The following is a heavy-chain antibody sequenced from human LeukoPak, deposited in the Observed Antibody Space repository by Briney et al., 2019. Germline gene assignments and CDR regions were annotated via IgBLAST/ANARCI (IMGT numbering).Heavy chain of an antibody. CDR3: ARDPRGSGWFEYFQY. CDR2: INAGSGIT. V-gene: IGHV1-3*01. D-gene: IGHD6-19*01. Sequence: GASVKVSCKASGYSFTRYAMHWVRHAPGQRPEWMGWINAGSGITKYSQKFQDRFTITRDTSATTIYMHLSSLRSEDTAVYYCARDPRGSGWFEYFQYWGQGTLVTVSS. J-gene: IGHJ1*01. CDR1: GYSFTRYA.